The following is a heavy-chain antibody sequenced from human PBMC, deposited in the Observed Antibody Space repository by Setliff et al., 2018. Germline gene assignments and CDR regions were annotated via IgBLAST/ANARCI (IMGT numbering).Heavy chain of an antibody. CDR2: INPSSGRT. J-gene: IGHJ3*02. Sequence: GASVKVSCKASGYTFTSHYMHWVRQALGLGLEWMGTINPSSGRTSYAQKFQGRVTMTRDTSTSTVYMDMSSLRSEDTAVYYCARDVFPYHYEGAFDIWGQGTMVTVS. D-gene: IGHD3-22*01. V-gene: IGHV1-46*01. CDR3: ARDVFPYHYEGAFDI. CDR1: GYTFTSHY.